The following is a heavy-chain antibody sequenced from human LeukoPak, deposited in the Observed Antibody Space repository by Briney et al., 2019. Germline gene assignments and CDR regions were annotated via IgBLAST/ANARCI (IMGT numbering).Heavy chain of an antibody. D-gene: IGHD2-2*01. V-gene: IGHV4-4*07. CDR3: ARECFTTICPYNNMDV. CDR1: GGSISSYY. CDR2: IYSSGST. Sequence: SETLSLTCTVSGGSISSYYWTWIRQPAGKGLEWIGRIYSSGSTNYNPSLKSRLTMSVDTSKNQFSLKLNSVTAADTAVYYCARECFTTICPYNNMDVWGQGTTVTASS. J-gene: IGHJ6*02.